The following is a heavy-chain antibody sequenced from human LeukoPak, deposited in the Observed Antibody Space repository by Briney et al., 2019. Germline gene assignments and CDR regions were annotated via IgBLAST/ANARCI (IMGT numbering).Heavy chain of an antibody. J-gene: IGHJ4*02. CDR2: IASDGSST. CDR3: ARGRPHGNDY. Sequence: GGSLRLSCAASGFTFSSYRMNWVRQAPGKELVWVSRIASDGSSTTYADSVKGRFSISRDNAKNTLYLQMNSLRVEDTAVYYCARGRPHGNDYWGQGTLVTVSS. V-gene: IGHV3-74*01. CDR1: GFTFSSYR. D-gene: IGHD4-23*01.